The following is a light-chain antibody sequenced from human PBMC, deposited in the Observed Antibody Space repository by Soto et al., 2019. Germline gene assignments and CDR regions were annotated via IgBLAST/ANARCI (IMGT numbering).Light chain of an antibody. CDR1: QDIGTF. Sequence: DFQMTQSPSSLSASVGDRVTITCRARQDIGTFLNWYQQKPGKPPNLLIYAASNLLSGVSSRFRGSGSGTDFTLTISSLQPEDFATYYCQQSYSTPQITFGPGTKVDMK. CDR2: AAS. J-gene: IGKJ3*01. CDR3: QQSYSTPQIT. V-gene: IGKV1-39*01.